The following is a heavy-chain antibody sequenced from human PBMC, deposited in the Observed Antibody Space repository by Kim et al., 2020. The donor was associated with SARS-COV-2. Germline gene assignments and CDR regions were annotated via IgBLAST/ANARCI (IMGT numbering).Heavy chain of an antibody. Sequence: GGSLRLSCAASGFTFSSYGMHWVRQAPGKGLEWVAVIWYDGSNKYYADSVKGRFTISRDNSKNTLYLQMNSLRAEDTAVYYCARARAYCGGDCYPDAFDIWGQGTMVTVSS. CDR2: IWYDGSNK. D-gene: IGHD2-21*01. CDR1: GFTFSSYG. CDR3: ARARAYCGGDCYPDAFDI. J-gene: IGHJ3*02. V-gene: IGHV3-33*01.